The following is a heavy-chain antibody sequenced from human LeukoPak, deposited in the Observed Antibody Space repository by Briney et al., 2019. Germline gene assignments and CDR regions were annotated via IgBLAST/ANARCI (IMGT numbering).Heavy chain of an antibody. Sequence: SQTLSLTCTVSGGSISSGDYYWSWIRQPPGKGLEWIGYIYYSGSTYYNPSLKSRVTISVDTSKNQFSLKLSSVTAADTAVYYCAREGYYYDSSGYPGYYFDYWGQGTLVTVSS. J-gene: IGHJ4*02. D-gene: IGHD3-22*01. V-gene: IGHV4-30-4*01. CDR1: GGSISSGDYY. CDR2: IYYSGST. CDR3: AREGYYYDSSGYPGYYFDY.